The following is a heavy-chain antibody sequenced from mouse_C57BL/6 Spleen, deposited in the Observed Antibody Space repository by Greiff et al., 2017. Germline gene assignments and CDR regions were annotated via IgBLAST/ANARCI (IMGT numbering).Heavy chain of an antibody. CDR2: INPSTGGA. CDR3: ARCSVYYSNYLMDY. J-gene: IGHJ4*01. D-gene: IGHD2-5*01. V-gene: IGHV1-42*01. CDR1: GYSFTGYY. Sequence: VQLQQSGPELVKPGASVKISCKASGYSFTGYYMNWVKQSPEKSLEWIGEINPSTGGATYNQKFKAKATLTVDKASSTAYMQLKSLTSEDSAVYDCARCSVYYSNYLMDYWGQGTSVTVSS.